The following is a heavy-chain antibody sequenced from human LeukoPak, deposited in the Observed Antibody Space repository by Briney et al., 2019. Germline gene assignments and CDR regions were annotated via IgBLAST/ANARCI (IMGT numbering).Heavy chain of an antibody. Sequence: GGSLRLSCAASGFTFTSYGMSCVCEAPGERLEWVSAISGSGGSTYYADSVKGRCTISRHNSKNTLYLQMNSLRAEETAVYYCAKGPVVTFDIWGQGTMVTVSS. V-gene: IGHV3-23*01. CDR1: GFTFTSYG. CDR3: AKGPVVTFDI. D-gene: IGHD2-15*01. J-gene: IGHJ3*02. CDR2: ISGSGGST.